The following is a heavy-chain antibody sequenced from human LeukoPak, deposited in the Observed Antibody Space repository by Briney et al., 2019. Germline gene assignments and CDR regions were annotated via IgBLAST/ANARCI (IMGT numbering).Heavy chain of an antibody. CDR1: GYTFTGYY. V-gene: IGHV1-2*02. CDR2: SNPNSGGT. D-gene: IGHD3-10*01. CDR3: ARPRSGSYYNTDNWFDP. Sequence: GASVKVSCKASGYTFTGYYMHWVRQAPGQGLEWMGWSNPNSGGTKYAQKFQGRVTMTRDTSISTAYMELSRLRSDDTAVYYCARPRSGSYYNTDNWFDPWGQGTLVTVSS. J-gene: IGHJ5*02.